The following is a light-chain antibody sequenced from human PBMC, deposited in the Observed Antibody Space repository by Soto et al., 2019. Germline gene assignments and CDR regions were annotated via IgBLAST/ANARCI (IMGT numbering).Light chain of an antibody. V-gene: IGKV3-20*01. CDR3: QHYGNSPGLT. J-gene: IGKJ4*01. Sequence: EIVLTQSPGTLSLSPGERATLSCRASQTISSYFLTWYQQKPGQAPRLLIFGASSRATGIPDRFSGSGSGTDFTLTISRLETEDFAVYYCQHYGNSPGLTFGGGTKVEIK. CDR1: QTISSYF. CDR2: GAS.